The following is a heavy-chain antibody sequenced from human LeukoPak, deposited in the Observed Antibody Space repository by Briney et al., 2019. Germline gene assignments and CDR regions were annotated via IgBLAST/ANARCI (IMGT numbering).Heavy chain of an antibody. Sequence: PSETLSLTCAVYGGSFSGYYWSWIGQPPGKGLEWIGEINHSGSTNYNPSLKGRVTISVDTSKNQFSLKLSSVTAADTAVYYCARAFYSSSWYHKEDFFDYWGQGTPVTVSS. D-gene: IGHD6-13*01. CDR3: ARAFYSSSWYHKEDFFDY. CDR2: INHSGST. CDR1: GGSFSGYY. J-gene: IGHJ4*02. V-gene: IGHV4-34*01.